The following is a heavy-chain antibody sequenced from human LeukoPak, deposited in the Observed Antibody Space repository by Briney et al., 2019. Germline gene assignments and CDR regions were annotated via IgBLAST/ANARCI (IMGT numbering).Heavy chain of an antibody. J-gene: IGHJ2*01. CDR2: IYYSGST. V-gene: IGHV4-39*02. Sequence: SETLSLTCTVSGGSISSSSYYWGWIRQPPGKGLEWIGSIYYSGSTYYNPSLKSRVTISVDTSKNHFSLKLTSVTAADTAVYYCARDKGPYWYFDLWGRGTLVTVSS. CDR3: ARDKGPYWYFDL. CDR1: GGSISSSSYY.